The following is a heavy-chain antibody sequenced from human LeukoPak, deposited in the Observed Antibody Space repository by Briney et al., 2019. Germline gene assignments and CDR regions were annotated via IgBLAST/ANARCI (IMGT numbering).Heavy chain of an antibody. V-gene: IGHV3-30*02. J-gene: IGHJ4*02. Sequence: GGSLRLSCAASGFTFSSYGMHWVRQAPGKGLEWVAFIRYDGSNKYYADSVKGRFTISRDNSKNTLYLQMNSLRAEDTAVYYCARDLRRWELLSALDYWGQGTLVTVSP. CDR1: GFTFSSYG. CDR3: ARDLRRWELLSALDY. CDR2: IRYDGSNK. D-gene: IGHD1-26*01.